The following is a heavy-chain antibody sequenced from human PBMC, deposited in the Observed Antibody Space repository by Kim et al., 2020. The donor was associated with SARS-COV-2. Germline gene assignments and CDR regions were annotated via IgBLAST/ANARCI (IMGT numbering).Heavy chain of an antibody. CDR3: ARHIRQWLPQDY. J-gene: IGHJ4*02. D-gene: IGHD6-19*01. Sequence: GESLKISCKGSGYSFTSYWISWVRQMPGKGLEWMGRIDPSDSYTNYSPSFQGHVTISADKSISTAYLQWSSLKASDTAMYYCARHIRQWLPQDYWGQGTLVTVSS. CDR1: GYSFTSYW. CDR2: IDPSDSYT. V-gene: IGHV5-10-1*01.